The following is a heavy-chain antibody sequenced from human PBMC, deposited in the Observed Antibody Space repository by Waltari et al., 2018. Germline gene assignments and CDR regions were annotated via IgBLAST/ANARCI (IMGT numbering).Heavy chain of an antibody. CDR1: GGSISSYY. Sequence: QVQLQESGPGLVKPSETLSLTCTVSGGSISSYYWSWIRQPPGKGREWIGYIYYRGSTNYNPSLKSRVTISVDTSKNQCSLKLSSVTAADTAVYYCAREAYYYDSSGYFDYWGQGTLVTVSS. D-gene: IGHD3-22*01. V-gene: IGHV4-59*01. CDR3: AREAYYYDSSGYFDY. J-gene: IGHJ4*02. CDR2: IYYRGST.